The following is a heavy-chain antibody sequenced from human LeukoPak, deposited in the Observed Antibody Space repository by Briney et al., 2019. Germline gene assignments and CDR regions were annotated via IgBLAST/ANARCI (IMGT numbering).Heavy chain of an antibody. Sequence: GGSLRLSCAASGFHLSSYSINWVRQAPGKGLEWVSYISSSGSAIYYVDSVKGRFTVSRDNAKNSLFLQMNSPRAEDTAVYYCVRVKGSYFDYWGKGALVTVSS. CDR3: VRVKGSYFDY. CDR2: ISSSGSAI. D-gene: IGHD2-15*01. V-gene: IGHV3-48*01. CDR1: GFHLSSYS. J-gene: IGHJ4*02.